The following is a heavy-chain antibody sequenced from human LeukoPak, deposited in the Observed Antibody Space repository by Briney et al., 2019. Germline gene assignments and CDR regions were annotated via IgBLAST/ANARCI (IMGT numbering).Heavy chain of an antibody. J-gene: IGHJ4*02. D-gene: IGHD4-17*01. CDR2: IYYSGST. Sequence: SETLSLTCTVSGGSISSYYWSWIRQPPGKGLEWIGYIYYSGSTNYNPSLKSRVTISVDTSKNQFSLKLSSVTAADTAVYYCARARSGGDYSFDYWGQGTLVTVSS. CDR3: ARARSGGDYSFDY. V-gene: IGHV4-59*01. CDR1: GGSISSYY.